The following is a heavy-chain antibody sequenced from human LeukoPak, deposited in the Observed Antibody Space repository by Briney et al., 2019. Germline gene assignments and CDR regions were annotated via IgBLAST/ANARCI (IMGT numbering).Heavy chain of an antibody. Sequence: PSETLSLTCTVSGGSISSYYWSWIRQPPGKGLEWIGYIYTSGSTNYNPSLKSRVTISVGASKNQFSLKLSSVTAADTAVYYCARPAPGHDFWSGYYFFDYWGQGTLVTVSS. CDR1: GGSISSYY. CDR2: IYTSGST. CDR3: ARPAPGHDFWSGYYFFDY. V-gene: IGHV4-4*09. D-gene: IGHD3-3*01. J-gene: IGHJ4*02.